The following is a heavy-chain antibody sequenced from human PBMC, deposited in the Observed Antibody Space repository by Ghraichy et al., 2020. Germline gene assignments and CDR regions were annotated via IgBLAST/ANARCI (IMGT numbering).Heavy chain of an antibody. D-gene: IGHD4-17*01. CDR1: GDSISYYY. CDR3: ARGSVYGEDYFDY. Sequence: SETLSLTCTVSGDSISYYYWSWIRQPPGKGLEWVGYIYYSGSTSYNPSLKSRVTISVDTSKTQFSLKLTSVTAADTAVYYCARGSVYGEDYFDYWGQGTLVTVSS. CDR2: IYYSGST. J-gene: IGHJ4*02. V-gene: IGHV4-59*01.